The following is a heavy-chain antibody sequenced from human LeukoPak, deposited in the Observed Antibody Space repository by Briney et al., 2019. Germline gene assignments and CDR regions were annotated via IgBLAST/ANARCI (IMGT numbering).Heavy chain of an antibody. J-gene: IGHJ5*02. CDR2: ISYNEGS. CDR1: GGSLTNYF. Sequence: SETLSLTCTVSGGSLTNYFWGWIRLTPGKGLEWIGSISYNEGSNYNRFLKNRVTISVDISENQFSLKLNSVTAADTAVYFCARGGSGTYYNWAGWFDPWGQGTLVTVSS. CDR3: ARGGSGTYYNWAGWFDP. V-gene: IGHV4-59*01. D-gene: IGHD3-10*01.